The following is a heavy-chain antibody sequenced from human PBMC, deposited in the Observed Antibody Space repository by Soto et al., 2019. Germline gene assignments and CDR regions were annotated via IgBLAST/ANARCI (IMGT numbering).Heavy chain of an antibody. D-gene: IGHD3-10*01. CDR2: IYYSGST. CDR1: GGSISSGGYY. J-gene: IGHJ3*02. V-gene: IGHV4-31*03. Sequence: QVQLQESGPGLVKPLQTLSLTCTVSGGSISSGGYYWSWIRQHPGKGLEWIGYIYYSGSTYYNPSLKSRVTISVDTSKNQFSLKLSSVTAADTAVYYCARESYGSFLFDIWGQGTMVTVSS. CDR3: ARESYGSFLFDI.